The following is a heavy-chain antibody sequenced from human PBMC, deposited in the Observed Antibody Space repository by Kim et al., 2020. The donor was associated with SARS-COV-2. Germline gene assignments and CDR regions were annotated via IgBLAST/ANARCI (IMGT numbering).Heavy chain of an antibody. Sequence: SETLSLTCTVSGGSISSYYWSWIRQPPGKGLEWIGNIYYSGSTNYNPSVKSRVTITVDTSKNQFALKLSSVTAAETAMYYCARDRGGYCSGGSCQGFDPWGQGTLVPVSS. CDR2: IYYSGST. J-gene: IGHJ5*02. D-gene: IGHD2-15*01. CDR1: GGSISSYY. V-gene: IGHV4-59*12. CDR3: ARDRGGYCSGGSCQGFDP.